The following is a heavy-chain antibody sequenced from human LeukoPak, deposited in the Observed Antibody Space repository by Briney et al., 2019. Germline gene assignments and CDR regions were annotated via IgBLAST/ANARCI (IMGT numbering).Heavy chain of an antibody. CDR1: GGSVTTSGYF. D-gene: IGHD3-10*01. J-gene: IGHJ4*02. Sequence: SETLSLTCSVSGGSVTTSGYFWSWIRQPPGKGLEWIGYVYHLGGTYYNPSLKSRVTISVDRSKNQFSLKLSSVTAADTAVYYCAREFGAWGQGTLVTVSS. V-gene: IGHV4-30-2*01. CDR2: VYHLGGT. CDR3: AREFGA.